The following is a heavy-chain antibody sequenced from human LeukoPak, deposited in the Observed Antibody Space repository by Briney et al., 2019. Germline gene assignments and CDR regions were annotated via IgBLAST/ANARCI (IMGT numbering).Heavy chain of an antibody. V-gene: IGHV3-23*01. Sequence: SGGSLRLSCAASGFTFSSYAMSWVRQASGKGLEWVSAISGSGGSTYYADSVKGRFTISRDNSKNTLYLQMNSLRAEDTAVYYCALTLPLRSIAVAGDYWGQGTLVTVSS. D-gene: IGHD6-19*01. CDR2: ISGSGGST. J-gene: IGHJ4*02. CDR3: ALTLPLRSIAVAGDY. CDR1: GFTFSSYA.